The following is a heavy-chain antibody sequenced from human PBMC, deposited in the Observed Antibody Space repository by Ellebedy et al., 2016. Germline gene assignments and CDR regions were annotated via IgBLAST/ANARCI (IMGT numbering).Heavy chain of an antibody. CDR3: ASASIIRAFDI. V-gene: IGHV1-46*01. CDR1: GYTFTSYY. J-gene: IGHJ3*02. D-gene: IGHD2-21*01. Sequence: VSVKVSCKASGYTFTSYYMHWVRQAPGQGLEWMGIINPSGGSTSYAQKFQGRVTMTRDTSTSTVYMELSSLRSEDTAVYYCASASIIRAFDIWGQGTMVTVSS. CDR2: INPSGGST.